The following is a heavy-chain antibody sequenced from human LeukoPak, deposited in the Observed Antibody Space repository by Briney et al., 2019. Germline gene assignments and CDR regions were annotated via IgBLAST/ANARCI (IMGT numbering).Heavy chain of an antibody. CDR2: IYYSGSI. V-gene: IGHV4-39*07. CDR3: ARVVLWFGDRGHYFDL. D-gene: IGHD3-10*01. Sequence: PSETLSLTCTVSGGSISSSSYYWGWNRPPPGQGLEWVVKIYYSGSIYYIPYLKSRVTISVDTSKNQFSLKLSSVTAADTAMYYCARVVLWFGDRGHYFDLWGRGTLVTVSS. J-gene: IGHJ2*01. CDR1: GGSISSSSYY.